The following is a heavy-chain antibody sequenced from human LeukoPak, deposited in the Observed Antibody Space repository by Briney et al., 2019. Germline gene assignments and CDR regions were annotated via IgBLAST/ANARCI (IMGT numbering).Heavy chain of an antibody. D-gene: IGHD4-17*01. J-gene: IGHJ4*02. Sequence: ASVKVSCKASGYTFTSYFMHWVRQAPGQGLEWMGIINPSGGSTTYAQKFQGRVIVSRDTSTSRVYMELYSLRSEDTAVYYCARGGRDYGDFLAGHWGQGTLVTVSS. CDR1: GYTFTSYF. CDR3: ARGGRDYGDFLAGH. CDR2: INPSGGST. V-gene: IGHV1-46*01.